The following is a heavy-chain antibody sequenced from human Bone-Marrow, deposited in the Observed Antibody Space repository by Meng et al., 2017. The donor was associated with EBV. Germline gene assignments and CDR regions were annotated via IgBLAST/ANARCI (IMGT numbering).Heavy chain of an antibody. D-gene: IGHD4-17*01. Sequence: QVQLQESGPGLVKPSQTLSLTCAVSGGSISSGGYSWTWIRQPPGKGLEWMGIIYPDDSSTRYSPSFQGQVTISADKSTNTAYLRWSGLKASDTAMYYCARSSDDYGDSGLFDTWGQGTLVTVSS. CDR1: GGSISSGGYS. V-gene: IGHV4-30-2*01. CDR2: IYPDDSST. CDR3: ARSSDDYGDSGLFDT. J-gene: IGHJ5*02.